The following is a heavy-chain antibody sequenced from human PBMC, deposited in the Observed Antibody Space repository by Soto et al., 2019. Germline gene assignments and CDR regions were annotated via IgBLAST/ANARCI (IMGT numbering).Heavy chain of an antibody. CDR1: GYTFTSYG. CDR3: ARDGRYSGSYGGYYFDY. CDR2: ISANNGNT. V-gene: IGHV1-18*01. J-gene: IGHJ4*02. D-gene: IGHD1-26*01. Sequence: ASVKVSCKASGYTFTSYGIRWVRQAPGQGLEWMGWISANNGNTNYAQKIQGRVTMTTDTSTSTAYMELRSLRSDDTAVYYCARDGRYSGSYGGYYFDYWGQGTLVTVSS.